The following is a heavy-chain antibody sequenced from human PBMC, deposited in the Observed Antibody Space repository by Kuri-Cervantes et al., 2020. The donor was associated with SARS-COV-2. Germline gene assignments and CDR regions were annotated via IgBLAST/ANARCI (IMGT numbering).Heavy chain of an antibody. Sequence: ASVKVSCKASGYTFTGYYMHWVRQAPGQGLEWMGWINPNSGGTNYAQKFQGRVTMTRDTSTSTVYMELSSLRSEDTAVYYCASDWGQSRYDFWSGYVLGYWGQGTLVTVSS. D-gene: IGHD3-3*01. V-gene: IGHV1-2*02. CDR1: GYTFTGYY. CDR3: ASDWGQSRYDFWSGYVLGY. J-gene: IGHJ4*02. CDR2: INPNSGGT.